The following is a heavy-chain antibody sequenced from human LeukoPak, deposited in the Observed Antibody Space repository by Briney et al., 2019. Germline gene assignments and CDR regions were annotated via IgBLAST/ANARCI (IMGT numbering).Heavy chain of an antibody. V-gene: IGHV3-48*01. Sequence: GGSLRLSCAASGFTFTTYSMNWVRQAPGKGLEWISYISGGSGTIYYADSVKGRFTISRDNARNSLYLQLNSLRAEDTAVYFCARVTGGAKADYFGSLGQGNL. D-gene: IGHD3-16*01. CDR3: ARVTGGAKADYFGS. J-gene: IGHJ4*02. CDR2: ISGGSGTI. CDR1: GFTFTTYS.